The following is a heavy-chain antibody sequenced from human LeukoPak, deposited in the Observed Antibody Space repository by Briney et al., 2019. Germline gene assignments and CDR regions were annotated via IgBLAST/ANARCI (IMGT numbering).Heavy chain of an antibody. CDR2: FYYSGYT. D-gene: IGHD3-22*01. CDR3: ARGTYYYDSSNREDWFDP. J-gene: IGHJ5*02. CDR1: GGSISGYY. Sequence: SETLSLTCIVSGGSISGYYLSWIRQPPGKGLEWIGYFYYSGYTNYNPSLKSRVTISVDTSKNQFSLKLSSVTAADTAVYFCARGTYYYDSSNREDWFDPWGQGTLVTVSS. V-gene: IGHV4-59*01.